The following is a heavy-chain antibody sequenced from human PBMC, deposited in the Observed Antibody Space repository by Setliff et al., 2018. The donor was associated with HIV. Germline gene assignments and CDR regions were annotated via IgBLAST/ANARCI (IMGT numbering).Heavy chain of an antibody. CDR2: ISSDGSNK. V-gene: IGHV3-30*04. CDR1: GFMFSSYA. D-gene: IGHD3-22*01. J-gene: IGHJ5*02. Sequence: PGGSLRLSCTASGFMFSSYAMHWVRQAPGKGLEWVAVISSDGSNKFYADSVKGRFTISRDTFESSVYLHMNSLTADDTALYFCARSYYYDTSGYYPKWFDPWGQGTLVTVSS. CDR3: ARSYYYDTSGYYPKWFDP.